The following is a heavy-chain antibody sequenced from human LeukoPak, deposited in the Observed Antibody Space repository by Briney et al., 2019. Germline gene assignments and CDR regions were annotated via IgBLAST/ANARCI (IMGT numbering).Heavy chain of an antibody. V-gene: IGHV4-59*08. CDR2: ISNSGST. J-gene: IGHJ3*02. CDR3: ARHRGNGYDRDFDI. CDR1: GASIRAYY. Sequence: SETLSLTCTVSGASIRAYYWSWIRQPPGEGLEWIGYISNSGSTNYIPSLKSRVTMSVDTSKNQFSLKLTSVTAADTAVYYCARHRGNGYDRDFDIWGQGTMVTVSS. D-gene: IGHD3-22*01.